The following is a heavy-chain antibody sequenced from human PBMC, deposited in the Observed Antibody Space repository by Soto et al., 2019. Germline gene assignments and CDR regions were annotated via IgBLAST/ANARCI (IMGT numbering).Heavy chain of an antibody. V-gene: IGHV1-69*13. Sequence: SVKVSCKASGGTFSSYAISWMRQAPGQGLEWMGGIIPIFGTANYAQKFQGRVTITADESTSTAYMELSSLRSEDTAVYYCASLKGRWLQYDAFDIWGQGTMVTVSS. CDR3: ASLKGRWLQYDAFDI. J-gene: IGHJ3*02. CDR2: IIPIFGTA. CDR1: GGTFSSYA. D-gene: IGHD4-4*01.